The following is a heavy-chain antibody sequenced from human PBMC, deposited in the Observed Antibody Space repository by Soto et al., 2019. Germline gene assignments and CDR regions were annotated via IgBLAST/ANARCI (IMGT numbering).Heavy chain of an antibody. D-gene: IGHD6-6*01. CDR2: ISYTGRT. CDR1: GGSISSDANF. Sequence: PSETLSLTCTVSGGSISSDANFWSWIRQLPGRGLGWIGYISYTGRTYYTPSLNSRLTISLDTSKNLFSLRLSAVTAADTAVYFCARGSFSSSSSWFDPWGQGTLVTVSS. J-gene: IGHJ5*02. V-gene: IGHV4-31*03. CDR3: ARGSFSSSSSWFDP.